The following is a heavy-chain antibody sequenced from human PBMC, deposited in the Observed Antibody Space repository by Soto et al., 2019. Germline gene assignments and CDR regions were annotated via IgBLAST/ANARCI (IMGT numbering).Heavy chain of an antibody. CDR3: ARYQPDSSGWHYYSYGMDV. V-gene: IGHV1-18*01. Sequence: ASVKVSCKASDYTFSSYGISWVRQAPGQGLEWMGWISANIGNTNYAQKLQGRVTMTTDTSTSTAYMELRSLRSDDTAVYYCARYQPDSSGWHYYSYGMDVWGQGATVTVSS. J-gene: IGHJ6*02. CDR1: DYTFSSYG. D-gene: IGHD6-19*01. CDR2: ISANIGNT.